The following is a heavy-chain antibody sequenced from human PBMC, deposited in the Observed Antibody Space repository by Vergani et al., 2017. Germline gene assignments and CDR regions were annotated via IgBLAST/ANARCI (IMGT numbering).Heavy chain of an antibody. CDR1: GGSINNGVYY. CDR3: ARDSSITIFGVPLDV. CDR2: IYYTGST. J-gene: IGHJ6*04. D-gene: IGHD3-3*01. Sequence: QVQLQESGPGLVKPSQTLSLTCTVSGGSINNGVYYWSWIRQPPGKGLEWIGYIYYTGSTYYNPSLKSRVTISEDTSKNQFSLKLSSVTAADTAVYYCARDSSITIFGVPLDVWGKGTTVTVSS. V-gene: IGHV4-30-4*01.